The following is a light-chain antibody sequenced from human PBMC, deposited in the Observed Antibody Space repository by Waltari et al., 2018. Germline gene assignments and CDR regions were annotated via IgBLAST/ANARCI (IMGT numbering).Light chain of an antibody. J-gene: IGLJ2*01. V-gene: IGLV3-27*01. CDR3: YATADKIHGI. Sequence: SYELTQPSSVSVSPGQTARITCSGDVLPKNYVRWFRQKPGQAPVLGIYKDRERPSGIPERFSGSSSGTTVTLTITGAQVDDEADYYCYATADKIHGIFGGGTKLTVL. CDR1: VLPKNY. CDR2: KDR.